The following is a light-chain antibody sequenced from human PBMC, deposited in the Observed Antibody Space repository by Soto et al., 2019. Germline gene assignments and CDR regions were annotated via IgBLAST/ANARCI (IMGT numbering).Light chain of an antibody. V-gene: IGKV1-5*03. CDR1: QSINSW. Sequence: DIQMTQSPSTLSASVGDRVTITCRASQSINSWLAWYQQKPGKAPKLLIFKASSLESGVPSRFSGSGSGTDFTLSISSLQPDDFATYYCQRYNTYPYAFGQGTKLEIK. CDR3: QRYNTYPYA. J-gene: IGKJ2*01. CDR2: KAS.